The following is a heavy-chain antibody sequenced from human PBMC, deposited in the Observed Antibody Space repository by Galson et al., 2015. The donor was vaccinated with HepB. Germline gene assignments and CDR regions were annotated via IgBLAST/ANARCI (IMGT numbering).Heavy chain of an antibody. V-gene: IGHV5-51*03. Sequence: QSGAEVKKPGESLRISCQGSGYTFSDYWIAWVRQMPGKGLDWMGLIYPGDSETRFSPSFQGQVTMSVDTSISTAYLQWRSLKASDTAMYFCAISGGNSGGGYLDSWGQGSLITVSS. J-gene: IGHJ4*02. D-gene: IGHD4-23*01. CDR3: AISGGNSGGGYLDS. CDR2: IYPGDSET. CDR1: GYTFSDYW.